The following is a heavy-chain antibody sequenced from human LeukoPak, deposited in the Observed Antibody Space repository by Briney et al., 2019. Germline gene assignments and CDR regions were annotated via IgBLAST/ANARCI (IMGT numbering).Heavy chain of an antibody. D-gene: IGHD5-18*01. V-gene: IGHV4-34*01. CDR3: ARGRYSYGN. J-gene: IGHJ4*02. CDR1: GGSFSGYY. Sequence: SETLSLTCAVYGGSFSGYYWSWIRQPPGKGLEWIGEINHSGSTNYNPSLKSRVTISVDTSKNQFSLKLSSATAADTAVYYCARGRYSYGNWGQGTLVTVSS. CDR2: INHSGST.